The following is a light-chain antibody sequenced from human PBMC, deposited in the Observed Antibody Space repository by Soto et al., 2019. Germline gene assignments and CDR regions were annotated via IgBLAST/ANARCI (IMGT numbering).Light chain of an antibody. J-gene: IGLJ2*01. CDR1: SSDVGGYKY. V-gene: IGLV2-14*01. CDR3: SSYTSSNTLI. CDR2: EVT. Sequence: QSALTQPASVSGSPGQSITISCTGTSSDVGGYKYVSWYQHYPGKAPTVMIYEVTNRPSGVSNRFSGSKSGNTASLTISGLQAEDEADYYCSSYTSSNTLIFGGGTKVTVL.